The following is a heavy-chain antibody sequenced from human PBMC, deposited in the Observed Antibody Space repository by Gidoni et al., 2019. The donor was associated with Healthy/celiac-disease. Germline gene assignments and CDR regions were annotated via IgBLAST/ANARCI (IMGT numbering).Heavy chain of an antibody. Sequence: EVQLVQSGGGLVKPGGSLRLSCAASGFTFSSYSMNWVRQAPGKGLEWFSDISSSSSYIYYADSVKGRFTISRDNAKNSLYLQMNSLGAEDTAVYYCARVLYYYGSSGWGIWGQGTMVTVSS. CDR2: ISSSSSYI. CDR1: GFTFSSYS. CDR3: ARVLYYYGSSGWGI. J-gene: IGHJ3*02. V-gene: IGHV3-21*01. D-gene: IGHD3-22*01.